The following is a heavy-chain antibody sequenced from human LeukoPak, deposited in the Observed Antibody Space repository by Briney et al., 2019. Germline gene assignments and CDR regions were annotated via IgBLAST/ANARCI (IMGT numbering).Heavy chain of an antibody. D-gene: IGHD2-2*01. CDR2: IYYSGST. J-gene: IGHJ6*02. Sequence: PSETLSLTCTVSGGSISSYYWSWIRQPPGKGLEWIGYIYYSGSTNYNPSLKSRVTISVDTSKNQFSLKLSSVTAADTAVYYCARGYCSSTSCYYYYGMDVWGQGTTVTVSS. CDR1: GGSISSYY. V-gene: IGHV4-59*01. CDR3: ARGYCSSTSCYYYYGMDV.